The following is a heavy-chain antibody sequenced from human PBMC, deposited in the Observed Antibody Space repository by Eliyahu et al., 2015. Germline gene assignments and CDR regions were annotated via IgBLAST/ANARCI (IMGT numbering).Heavy chain of an antibody. Sequence: QVQLVQSGAEVKKPGSSVKVSCKASGGTFSSYAISWVRQAPGQGLEWMGGIIPIFGTANYAQKFQGRVTITADKSTSTAYMELSSLRSEDTAVYYCARDAYYYDSSGYFPVWGWGQGTLVTVSS. CDR1: GGTFSSYA. V-gene: IGHV1-69*06. CDR3: ARDAYYYDSSGYFPVWG. D-gene: IGHD3-22*01. J-gene: IGHJ4*02. CDR2: IIPIFGTA.